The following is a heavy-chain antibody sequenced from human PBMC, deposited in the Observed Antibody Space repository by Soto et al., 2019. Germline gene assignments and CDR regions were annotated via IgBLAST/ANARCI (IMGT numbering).Heavy chain of an antibody. CDR3: ARVEVTYWYFDL. CDR1: GGSISSYY. J-gene: IGHJ2*01. V-gene: IGHV4-59*01. D-gene: IGHD2-21*02. Sequence: QVQLHESGPGLVKPSETLSLTCTVSGGSISSYYWSWIRQPPGKGLEWIGYIYYSGSTNYNPSLKSRVTILVDTSKNQFSLKLSSVTAADTAVYYCARVEVTYWYFDLWGRGTLVTVSS. CDR2: IYYSGST.